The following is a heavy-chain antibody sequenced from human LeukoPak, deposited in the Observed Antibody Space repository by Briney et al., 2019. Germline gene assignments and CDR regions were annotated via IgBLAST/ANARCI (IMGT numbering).Heavy chain of an antibody. J-gene: IGHJ4*02. V-gene: IGHV1-18*01. CDR3: ARIASYSSSHEFDY. CDR2: ISAYNGNT. Sequence: ASVKVSCKASGYTFTSYGISWVRQAPGQGLEWMGWISAYNGNTNYAQKLQGRVTMATDTSTSTAYMELRSLRSDDTAVYYCARIASYSSSHEFDYWGQGTLVTVSS. D-gene: IGHD6-6*01. CDR1: GYTFTSYG.